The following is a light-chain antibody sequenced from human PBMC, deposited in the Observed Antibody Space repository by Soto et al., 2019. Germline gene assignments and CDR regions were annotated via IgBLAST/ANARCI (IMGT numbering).Light chain of an antibody. CDR1: QIISSY. V-gene: IGKV1-39*01. CDR2: AAS. J-gene: IGKJ1*01. CDR3: QQSRT. Sequence: DIQMTQSPSSLSASVGDRVTITCRASQIISSYLNWYQQKPGKAPKLLIYAASSFQSGVPSRFSGSGSGTDFTLTISSLQPEDFATYYCQQSRTFGNGTKVEIK.